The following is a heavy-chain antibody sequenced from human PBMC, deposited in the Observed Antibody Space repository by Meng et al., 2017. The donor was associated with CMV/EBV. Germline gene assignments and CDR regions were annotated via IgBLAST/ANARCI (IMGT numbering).Heavy chain of an antibody. D-gene: IGHD2-2*01. CDR2: IRYDGSNK. J-gene: IGHJ1*01. Sequence: GGSLRLSCAASGFTFSSYGMHWVRKAPGKGLEWVAFIRYDGSNKYYADSVKGRFTISRDNSKNTLYLQMNSLRAEDTAVYYCAKDHKSCSSTSCYFLWGQGTLVTVSS. CDR3: AKDHKSCSSTSCYFL. V-gene: IGHV3-30*02. CDR1: GFTFSSYG.